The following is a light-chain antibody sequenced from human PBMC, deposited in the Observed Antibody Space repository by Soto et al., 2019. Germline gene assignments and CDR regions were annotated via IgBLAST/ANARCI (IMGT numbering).Light chain of an antibody. CDR1: EDIINH. V-gene: IGKV1-33*01. CDR3: QQYNNLPYT. CDR2: DAA. Sequence: DTQMTQSPSSVPASVGDRVTITCQANEDIINHLNWYQQKPGKAPNLLIYDAANLETGVPSRFSGSGSGTRFTFTISGLQPEDVGTYFCQQYNNLPYTFGQGTKLEI. J-gene: IGKJ2*01.